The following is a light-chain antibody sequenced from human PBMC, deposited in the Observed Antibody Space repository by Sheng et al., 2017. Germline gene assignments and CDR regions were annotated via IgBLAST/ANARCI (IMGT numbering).Light chain of an antibody. CDR3: QQYGSSPET. J-gene: IGKJ1*01. V-gene: IGKV3-20*01. CDR1: QSVSSSY. CDR2: GAS. Sequence: EIVLTQSPGTLSLSPGERATLSCRASQSVSSSYLAWYQQKPGQAPRLLIYGASKRATGVPDRFSGSGSGTDFTLTISRLEPEDFAVYLCQQYGSSPETFGQGTKVEI.